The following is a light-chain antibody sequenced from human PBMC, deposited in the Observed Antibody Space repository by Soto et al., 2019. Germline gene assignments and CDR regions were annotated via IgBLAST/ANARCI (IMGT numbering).Light chain of an antibody. CDR1: QSINNW. CDR3: QQYSSYSPIT. V-gene: IGKV1-5*03. CDR2: KAS. Sequence: DIQMTQSPSTLSASVGYILTITFRASQSINNWLAWYQKKPGRAPKLLIYKASVLETVAPSRFSGTGSGTEFTLTINGLQPDDFATYYCQQYSSYSPITFGQGTRLEIK. J-gene: IGKJ5*01.